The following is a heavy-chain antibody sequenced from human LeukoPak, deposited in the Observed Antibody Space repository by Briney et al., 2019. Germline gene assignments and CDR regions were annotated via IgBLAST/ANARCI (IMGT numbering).Heavy chain of an antibody. CDR2: TSSSGSTI. J-gene: IGHJ4*02. CDR3: ARTTGEFDY. CDR1: GFTFSSYA. V-gene: IGHV3-21*04. Sequence: GGSLRLSCAASGFTFSSYAMSWVRQAPGKGLEWVSATSSSGSTIYYADSVKGRFTISRDNAKNSLYLQMNSLRAEDTAVYYCARTTGEFDYWGQGTLVTVSS. D-gene: IGHD4-17*01.